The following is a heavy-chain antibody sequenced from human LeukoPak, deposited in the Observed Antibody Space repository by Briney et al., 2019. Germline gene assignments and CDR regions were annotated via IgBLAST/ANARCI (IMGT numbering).Heavy chain of an antibody. CDR1: GFTFSDYY. CDR3: ARGRYYYDSSGYPDY. J-gene: IGHJ4*02. CDR2: ISSSGSTI. D-gene: IGHD3-22*01. V-gene: IGHV3-11*04. Sequence: GGSLRLSCAASGFTFSDYYMSWIRQAPGKGLEWVSYISSSGSTIYYADSVKGRFTISRDNAKNSLYLQMNSLRVEDTAVYYCARGRYYYDSSGYPDYWGQGTLVTVSS.